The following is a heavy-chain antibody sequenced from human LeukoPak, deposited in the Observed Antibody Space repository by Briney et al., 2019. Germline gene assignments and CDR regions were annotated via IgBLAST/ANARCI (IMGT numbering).Heavy chain of an antibody. CDR2: ISAYNGNT. J-gene: IGHJ6*03. Sequence: ASVKVSCKASGYTFTSYGISWVRQAPGQGLEWMGWISAYNGNTNYAQKLQGRVTMTTDTSTSTAYMELRSLRSDDTAVYYCARISYYDFWSGLPPSFGYYYYYMDVWGKGTTVTVSS. D-gene: IGHD3-3*01. CDR1: GYTFTSYG. CDR3: ARISYYDFWSGLPPSFGYYYYYMDV. V-gene: IGHV1-18*01.